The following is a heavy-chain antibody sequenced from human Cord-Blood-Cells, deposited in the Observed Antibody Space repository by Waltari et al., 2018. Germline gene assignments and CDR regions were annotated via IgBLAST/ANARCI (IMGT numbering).Heavy chain of an antibody. CDR1: GGSFSGYY. CDR3: ARGGRAAAAENFDY. CDR2: INHSGST. Sequence: QVQLQQWGAGLLKPSETLSLTCAVYGGSFSGYYWSWIRQPPGKGLEWIGEINHSGSTNYNPSLKSRVTISVDTSKNQFSLKLSSVTAADTAVYYCARGGRAAAAENFDYWGQGTLVTVSS. J-gene: IGHJ4*02. D-gene: IGHD6-13*01. V-gene: IGHV4-34*01.